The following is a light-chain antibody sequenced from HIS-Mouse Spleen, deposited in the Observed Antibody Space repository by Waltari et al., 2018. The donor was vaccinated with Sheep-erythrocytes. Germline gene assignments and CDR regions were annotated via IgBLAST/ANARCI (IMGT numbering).Light chain of an antibody. Sequence: QSALTQPASVSGSPGQSLTISCTGTSSDVGSYNLVSCYQQHPGKAPKLMIYEGSKRPSGVSNRFSGSKSGNTASLTISGLQAEDEADYYCCSYAGSSTYVVFGGGTKLTVL. CDR2: EGS. CDR1: SSDVGSYNL. CDR3: CSYAGSSTYVV. J-gene: IGLJ2*01. V-gene: IGLV2-23*01.